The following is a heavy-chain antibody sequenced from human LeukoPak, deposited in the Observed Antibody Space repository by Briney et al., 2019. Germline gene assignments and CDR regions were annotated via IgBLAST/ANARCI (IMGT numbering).Heavy chain of an antibody. D-gene: IGHD3-10*01. CDR2: IYYSGST. CDR3: ARDPGPGWFGGKGVFDY. V-gene: IGHV4-59*01. CDR1: GGSIGSYY. J-gene: IGHJ4*02. Sequence: SETLSLTCTVSGGSIGSYYWSWIRQPPGKGLEWIGYIYYSGSTNYNPSLKSRVTISVDTSKNQFSLKLSSVTAADTAVYYCARDPGPGWFGGKGVFDYWGQGTLVTVSS.